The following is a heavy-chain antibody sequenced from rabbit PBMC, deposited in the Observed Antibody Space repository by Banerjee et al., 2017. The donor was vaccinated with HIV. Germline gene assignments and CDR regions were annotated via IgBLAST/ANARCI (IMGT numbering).Heavy chain of an antibody. V-gene: IGHV1S45*01. CDR1: GFSFSSSYD. CDR2: IYTGSSGYT. J-gene: IGHJ6*01. CDR3: ARSNTYYGMDL. Sequence: QEQLVESGGGLVQPEGSLTLTCTASGFSFSSSYDMCWVRQAPGKGLEWIGCIYTGSSGYTYYASWAKGRFTISKTSSTTVTLQMTSLTAADTATYFCARSNTYYGMDLWGPGTLVTVS.